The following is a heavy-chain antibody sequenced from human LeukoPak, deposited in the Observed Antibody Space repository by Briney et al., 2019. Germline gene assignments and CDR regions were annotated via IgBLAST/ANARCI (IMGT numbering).Heavy chain of an antibody. J-gene: IGHJ5*02. CDR3: AREGIAAAGSRLIDP. Sequence: PSETLYLTCNVSGGSISSSSYYWGWIRQPPGKGLEWIGSIYYSGSTYYNPSLKSRVTISVDTSKNQFSLKLSSVTAADTAVYYCAREGIAAAGSRLIDPWGQGTLVTVSS. CDR2: IYYSGST. CDR1: GGSISSSSYY. V-gene: IGHV4-39*07. D-gene: IGHD6-13*01.